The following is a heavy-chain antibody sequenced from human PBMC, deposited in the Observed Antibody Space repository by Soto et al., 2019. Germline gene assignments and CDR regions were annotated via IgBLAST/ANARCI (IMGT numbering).Heavy chain of an antibody. D-gene: IGHD6-19*01. CDR1: GGSFSGYY. Sequence: SETLSLTCAVYGGSFSGYYWSWIRQPPGKGLEWIGEINHSGSTNYNPSLKSRVTISVDTSKNQFSLKLSSVTAADTAVYYCARTGIAVAGTGFDYWGQGTLVTVSS. CDR3: ARTGIAVAGTGFDY. CDR2: INHSGST. J-gene: IGHJ4*02. V-gene: IGHV4-34*01.